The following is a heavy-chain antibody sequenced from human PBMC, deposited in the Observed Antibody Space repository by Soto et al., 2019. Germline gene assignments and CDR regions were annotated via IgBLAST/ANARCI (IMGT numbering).Heavy chain of an antibody. CDR3: AKNQGVELVPLATVDWFDP. J-gene: IGHJ5*02. V-gene: IGHV3-23*01. CDR2: ISGSGFKK. CDR1: GFIFENFG. Sequence: GGSLRLSCAASGFIFENFGMSWVRQAPGKGLEWISSISGSGFKKYYADSVKGRFTISRDNSKSTVYLELNTLSAEDTAVYHCAKNQGVELVPLATVDWFDPWGQGDVVTVSS. D-gene: IGHD1-26*01.